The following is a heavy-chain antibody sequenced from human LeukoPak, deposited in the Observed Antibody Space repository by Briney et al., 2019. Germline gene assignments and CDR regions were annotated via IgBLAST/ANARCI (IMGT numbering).Heavy chain of an antibody. CDR3: ARGSYYGSGSYDYYYYMDV. D-gene: IGHD3-10*01. Sequence: SVKVSCKASGGTFSSYAISWVRQAPGQGLEWMGGIIPIFGTANYAQKFQGRVTITADKSTSTAYMELSSLRSEDTAVYYCARGSYYGSGSYDYYYYMDVWGKGTTVTVSS. V-gene: IGHV1-69*06. CDR2: IIPIFGTA. J-gene: IGHJ6*03. CDR1: GGTFSSYA.